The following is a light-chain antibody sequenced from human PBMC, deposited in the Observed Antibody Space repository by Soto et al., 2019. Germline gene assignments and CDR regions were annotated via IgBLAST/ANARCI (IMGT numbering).Light chain of an antibody. Sequence: QSALTQPASVSGSPGQSITISSTGTGVEVGGYNYVSWNQQHPGKPPKLMIFDVSNRPSGVSNRFSGSKSGNTASLTISGLQAEDEADYYCSSYTSSSTPYVFGTGTKLTVL. V-gene: IGLV2-14*01. CDR2: DVS. J-gene: IGLJ1*01. CDR1: GVEVGGYNY. CDR3: SSYTSSSTPYV.